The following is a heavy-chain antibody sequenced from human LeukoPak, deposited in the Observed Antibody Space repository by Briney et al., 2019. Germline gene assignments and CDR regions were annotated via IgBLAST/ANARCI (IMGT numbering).Heavy chain of an antibody. D-gene: IGHD3-22*01. Sequence: ASEKVSCKASGYTFTSYGISWVRQAPGQGLEWMGWISAYNGNTNYAQKLQGRVTMTTDTSTSTAYIELRSLRSDDTAVYYCARITYYYDSSGSYAFDIWGQGTMVTVSS. CDR1: GYTFTSYG. V-gene: IGHV1-18*01. J-gene: IGHJ3*02. CDR2: ISAYNGNT. CDR3: ARITYYYDSSGSYAFDI.